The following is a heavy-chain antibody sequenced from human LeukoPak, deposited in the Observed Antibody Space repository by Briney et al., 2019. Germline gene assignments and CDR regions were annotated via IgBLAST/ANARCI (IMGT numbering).Heavy chain of an antibody. J-gene: IGHJ4*02. D-gene: IGHD5-24*01. Sequence: GGSLRLSCAASGFTVSSNYMSWVRQAPGMGLEWVSVIYSGGSTYYADSVKGRFPISRDNSKNTLYLQMNSLRAEYKAVYYCASDAESRDGYVRPNFDHWGRGTLVTVSS. CDR2: IYSGGST. V-gene: IGHV3-66*01. CDR1: GFTVSSNY. CDR3: ASDAESRDGYVRPNFDH.